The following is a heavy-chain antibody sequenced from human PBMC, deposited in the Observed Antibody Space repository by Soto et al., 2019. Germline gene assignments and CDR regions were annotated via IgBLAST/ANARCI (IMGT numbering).Heavy chain of an antibody. V-gene: IGHV3-30-3*01. D-gene: IGHD3-10*01. CDR3: ASSPGNKIWFGEPGDAFDI. Sequence: QVQLVESGGGVVQPGRSLRLSCAASGFTFSSYAMHWVRQAPGKGLAWVAVISYDGSNKYYADSVKGRFTISRDNSKNTLYLQMNSLRAEDTAVYYCASSPGNKIWFGEPGDAFDIWGQGTMVTVSS. CDR2: ISYDGSNK. CDR1: GFTFSSYA. J-gene: IGHJ3*02.